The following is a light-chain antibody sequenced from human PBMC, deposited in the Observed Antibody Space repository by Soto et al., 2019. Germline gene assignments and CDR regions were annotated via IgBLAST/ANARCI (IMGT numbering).Light chain of an antibody. CDR3: QQYNTWPSSTT. J-gene: IGKJ5*01. V-gene: IGKV3D-15*01. Sequence: EMIMTQSRATLSLSPGERATLSCRASQSVSNHVAWYQQKNGQAPRLLIYHTSIRATGIPAKFSGSGSGTEFIVSISSLQSEDFAVYNCQQYNTWPSSTTFGQGTRLEIK. CDR1: QSVSNH. CDR2: HTS.